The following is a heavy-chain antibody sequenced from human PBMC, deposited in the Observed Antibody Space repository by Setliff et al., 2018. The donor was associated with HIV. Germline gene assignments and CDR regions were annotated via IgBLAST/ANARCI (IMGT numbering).Heavy chain of an antibody. Sequence: SETLSLTCTVSGASNIYFWGWIRQPPGKGLEWIGSVYYSGSSYYNPSLQSRITMSVETSMNQFSLRLTSVTAADTAIYYCARTIQPSSSPFDFWGQGMLVTVSS. CDR2: VYYSGSS. CDR1: GASNIYF. J-gene: IGHJ4*02. D-gene: IGHD6-19*01. V-gene: IGHV4-39*07. CDR3: ARTIQPSSSPFDF.